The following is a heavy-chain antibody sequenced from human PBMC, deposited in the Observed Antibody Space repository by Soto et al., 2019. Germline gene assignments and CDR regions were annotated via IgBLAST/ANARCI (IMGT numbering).Heavy chain of an antibody. J-gene: IGHJ4*02. Sequence: EVQLVESGGGLVQPGGSLRLSCAASGFTFSIYSMNWVRQAPGKGLEWVSYISSSSGRTIYYADSVKGRFTISRDNAKNSLYLQMNSLRAEDTAVYYCAITALWGYSAYDSRDYWGQGTLVTVSS. V-gene: IGHV3-48*01. D-gene: IGHD5-12*01. CDR1: GFTFSIYS. CDR2: ISSSSGRTI. CDR3: AITALWGYSAYDSRDY.